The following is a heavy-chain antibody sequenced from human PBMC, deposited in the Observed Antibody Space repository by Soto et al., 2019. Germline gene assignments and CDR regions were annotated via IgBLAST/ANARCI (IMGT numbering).Heavy chain of an antibody. Sequence: SETLSLTCAVYGGSFSGYYWSWIRQPPGKGLEWIGEINHSGSTNYNPALKSGVTISVDTSKNQFSLKLSSVTAADTAVYYCARGSSLVGSWYSSYYYYYMDVWGKGTPVTVSS. J-gene: IGHJ6*03. CDR2: INHSGST. D-gene: IGHD6-13*01. CDR1: GGSFSGYY. CDR3: ARGSSLVGSWYSSYYYYYMDV. V-gene: IGHV4-34*01.